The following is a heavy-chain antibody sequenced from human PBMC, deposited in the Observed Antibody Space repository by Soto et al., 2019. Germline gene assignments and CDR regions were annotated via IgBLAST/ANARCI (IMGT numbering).Heavy chain of an antibody. CDR3: ARGKVLGVRFLEWLLDAFDI. CDR2: ISSNGGST. Sequence: GGSLRLSCAASGFTFSSYAMHWVRQALGKGLEYVSAISSNGGSTYYANSVKGRFTVSRDNSKNTLYLQMGSLRAEDMAVYYCARGKVLGVRFLEWLLDAFDIWGQGTMVTVSS. CDR1: GFTFSSYA. V-gene: IGHV3-64*01. J-gene: IGHJ3*02. D-gene: IGHD3-3*01.